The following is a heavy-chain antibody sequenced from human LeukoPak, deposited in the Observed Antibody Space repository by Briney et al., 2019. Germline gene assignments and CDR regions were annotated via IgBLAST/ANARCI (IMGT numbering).Heavy chain of an antibody. J-gene: IGHJ3*02. CDR1: GFTFSSYS. CDR2: ISSSSSYI. V-gene: IGHV3-21*01. CDR3: ARTGAVRGVIMDAFDI. Sequence: TGGSLRLSCAASGFTFSSYSMNWVRQAPGKGLEWVSSISSSSSYIYYADSVKGRFTISRDNAKNSLYLQMNSLRAEDTAVYYCARTGAVRGVIMDAFDIWGQGTMVTVSS. D-gene: IGHD3-10*02.